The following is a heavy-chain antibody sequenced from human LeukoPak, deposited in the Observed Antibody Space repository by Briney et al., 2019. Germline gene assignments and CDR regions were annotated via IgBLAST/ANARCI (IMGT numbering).Heavy chain of an antibody. CDR2: INSDGSST. Sequence: PGGSLRLSCAASGFTFSSYWMHWVRQAPGKGLVWVSRINSDGSSTSYADSVKGRFTIPRDSAKNTLYLQMNSLRAEDTAVYYCARGPSAIYPDWFDPWGQGTLVTVSS. J-gene: IGHJ5*02. CDR3: ARGPSAIYPDWFDP. V-gene: IGHV3-74*01. D-gene: IGHD2-2*02. CDR1: GFTFSSYW.